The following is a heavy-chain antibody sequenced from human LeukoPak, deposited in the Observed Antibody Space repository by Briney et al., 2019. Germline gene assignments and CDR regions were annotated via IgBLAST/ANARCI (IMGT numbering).Heavy chain of an antibody. CDR1: GDSISSGCYY. CDR3: ARDTTGTTAGAFDI. J-gene: IGHJ3*02. V-gene: IGHV4-31*03. D-gene: IGHD1-1*01. CDR2: IYYSGST. Sequence: SETLSLTCTVSGDSISSGCYYWSWIRQHPGKGPEWIGYIYYSGSTYYNPSLKSRVTMSVDTSKNQFSLKLSSVTAADTAVYYCARDTTGTTAGAFDIWGQGTMVTVSS.